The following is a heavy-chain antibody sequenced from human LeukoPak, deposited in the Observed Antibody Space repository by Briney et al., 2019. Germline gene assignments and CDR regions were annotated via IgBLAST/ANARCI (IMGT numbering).Heavy chain of an antibody. CDR3: ARDRLQLHAGFDY. Sequence: GGSLRLSCAASGFTFSNFWMNWVRQAPGKGLEWVANIKEDGSAKYFVDSVKGRFTVSRDNAHNSMFLQMNSLRAEDTAVYFCARDRLQLHAGFDYWGQGTVVTVSS. CDR2: IKEDGSAK. J-gene: IGHJ4*02. V-gene: IGHV3-7*03. CDR1: GFTFSNFW. D-gene: IGHD5-24*01.